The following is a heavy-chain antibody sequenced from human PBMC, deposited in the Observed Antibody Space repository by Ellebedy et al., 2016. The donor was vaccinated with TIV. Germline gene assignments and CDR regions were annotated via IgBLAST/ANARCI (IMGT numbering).Heavy chain of an antibody. CDR3: ARTYGNTRPEY. D-gene: IGHD1/OR15-1a*01. CDR2: IKPDGGQA. J-gene: IGHJ4*02. V-gene: IGHV3-7*03. Sequence: ESLKISCAASGFTFSSSAMHWVRQAPGKGLEWVANIKPDGGQAYYVDSVKGRFTIARDNAKNSLYLQMNSLRGEDTAVYYCARTYGNTRPEYWGQGTLVTVSS. CDR1: GFTFSSSA.